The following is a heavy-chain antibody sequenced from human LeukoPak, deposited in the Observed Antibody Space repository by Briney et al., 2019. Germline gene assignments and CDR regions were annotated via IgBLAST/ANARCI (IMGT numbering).Heavy chain of an antibody. D-gene: IGHD3-16*02. CDR2: ISNDGSNK. V-gene: IGHV3-30*18. Sequence: GGSLRLSCVASGFTFSSYGMHWVRQAPGKGLEWVAVISNDGSNKYYADSVKGRFTISRDNSKNTLYLQMNSLRAEDTAVYYCAKASVYVYYGMDVWGQGTTVTVSS. CDR1: GFTFSSYG. CDR3: AKASVYVYYGMDV. J-gene: IGHJ6*02.